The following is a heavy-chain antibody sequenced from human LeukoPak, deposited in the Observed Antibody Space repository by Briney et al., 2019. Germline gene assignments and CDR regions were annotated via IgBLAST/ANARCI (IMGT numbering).Heavy chain of an antibody. J-gene: IGHJ3*02. V-gene: IGHV4-34*01. D-gene: IGHD5-18*01. CDR1: GGSFSGYY. CDR3: VGLDTAMALDAFDI. CDR2: INHSGST. Sequence: SETLSLTCAVYGGSFSGYYWSWIRQPPGKGLECIGEINHSGSTNYNPSLKSRVTISVDTSKNQFSLKLSSVTAADTAVYYCVGLDTAMALDAFDIWGQGTMVTVSS.